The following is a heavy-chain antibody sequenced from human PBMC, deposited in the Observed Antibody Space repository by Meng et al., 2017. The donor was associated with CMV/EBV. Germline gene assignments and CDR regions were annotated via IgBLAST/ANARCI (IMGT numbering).Heavy chain of an antibody. CDR1: GGSISSSSYY. D-gene: IGHD2-2*02. Sequence: SETLSLTCTVSGGSISSSSYYWGWIRQPPGKGLEWIGSIYYSGSTYYNPSLKSRVTISVDTSKNQFSLKLSSVTAADMAVYYCARRIGDIVVVPAAIHASQNWFDPWGQGTLVTVSS. CDR3: ARRIGDIVVVPAAIHASQNWFDP. J-gene: IGHJ5*02. CDR2: IYYSGST. V-gene: IGHV4-39*01.